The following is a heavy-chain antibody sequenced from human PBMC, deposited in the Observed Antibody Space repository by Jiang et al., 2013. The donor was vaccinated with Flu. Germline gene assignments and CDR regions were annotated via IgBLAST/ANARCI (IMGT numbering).Heavy chain of an antibody. CDR2: INHSGST. Sequence: LLKPSETLSLTCAVYGGSFSGYYWSWIRQPPGKGLEWIGEINHSGSTNYNPSLKSRVTISVDTSKNQFSLKLSSVTAADTAVYYCARSARVDAFDIWGQGTMVTVSS. CDR1: GGSFSGYY. CDR3: ARSARVDAFDI. V-gene: IGHV4-34*01. J-gene: IGHJ3*02.